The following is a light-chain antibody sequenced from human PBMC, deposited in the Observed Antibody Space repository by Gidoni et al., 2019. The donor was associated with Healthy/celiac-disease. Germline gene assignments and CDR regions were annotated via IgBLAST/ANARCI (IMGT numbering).Light chain of an antibody. CDR3: QQYNNWLPIT. CDR2: GAS. CDR1: QSVSSN. Sequence: ETVTTQSLATLSVSPGERATLSCRASQSVSSNLAWYQQKPGQAPRLLIYGASTRATGIPARFSGSGSGTEFTLTISSLQSEDFAVYYCQQYNNWLPITFGQGTKLEIK. V-gene: IGKV3-15*01. J-gene: IGKJ5*01.